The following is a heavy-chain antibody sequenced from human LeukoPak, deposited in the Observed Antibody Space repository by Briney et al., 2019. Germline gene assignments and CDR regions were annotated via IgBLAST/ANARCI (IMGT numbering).Heavy chain of an antibody. V-gene: IGHV4-4*07. CDR1: GGSMSSNY. Sequence: PSETLSLTCTVSGGSMSSNYWSWIRQPAGKGLEWIGRIYTSGTTNYNPSLNSRVTMSVDTSKNQFSLELSSVTAADTAVYYCARDLITGYDFWSGPREDYYYYMDVWGKGTTVTVSS. D-gene: IGHD3-3*01. J-gene: IGHJ6*03. CDR3: ARDLITGYDFWSGPREDYYYYMDV. CDR2: IYTSGTT.